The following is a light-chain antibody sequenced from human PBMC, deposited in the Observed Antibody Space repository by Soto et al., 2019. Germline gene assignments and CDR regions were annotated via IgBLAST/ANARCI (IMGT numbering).Light chain of an antibody. CDR3: QQYGRSPT. V-gene: IGKV3-20*01. CDR1: QSVSNNY. CDR2: GAS. Sequence: EIMLTQSPGTLSLSPGEIATLSFRASQSVSNNYLAWYQQKPGQAPRLLIYGASNRATGIPDRFSGSGSGTDFTLTISRLEPEDFAVYYCQQYGRSPTFGQGTKVDIK. J-gene: IGKJ1*01.